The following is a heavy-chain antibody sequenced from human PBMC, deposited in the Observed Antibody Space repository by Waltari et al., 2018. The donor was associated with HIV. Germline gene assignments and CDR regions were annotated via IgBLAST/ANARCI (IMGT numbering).Heavy chain of an antibody. V-gene: IGHV1-69*01. J-gene: IGHJ4*02. Sequence: QVQLVQSGAEVKKPGSSVKVSCKASGGTFSSYAISWVRQAPGQGLEWMGGIIPIFGTANDAQKFQGRGTITADESTSTAYMELSSLRSEDTAVYYCARGALLDYYDSSGFYYFDYWGQGTLVTVSS. D-gene: IGHD3-22*01. CDR1: GGTFSSYA. CDR3: ARGALLDYYDSSGFYYFDY. CDR2: IIPIFGTA.